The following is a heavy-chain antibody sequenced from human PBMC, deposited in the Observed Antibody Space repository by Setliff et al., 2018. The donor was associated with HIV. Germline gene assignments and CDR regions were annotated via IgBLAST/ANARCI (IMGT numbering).Heavy chain of an antibody. V-gene: IGHV3-74*03. CDR1: GFTFSNNW. D-gene: IGHD3-10*01. J-gene: IGHJ6*02. CDR3: ARSVIGYYYYGMDV. Sequence: GGSLRLSCAASGFTFSNNWIHWVRQTAEKGLVWVSRISPDGSSTMYADSVKGRFTISRDNAKNTVYLQMNSLRAEDTAVYYCARSVIGYYYYGMDVWGQGTLVTVSS. CDR2: ISPDGSST.